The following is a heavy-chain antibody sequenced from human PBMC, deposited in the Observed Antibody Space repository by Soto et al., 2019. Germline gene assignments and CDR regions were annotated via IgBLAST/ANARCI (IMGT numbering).Heavy chain of an antibody. D-gene: IGHD1-20*01. J-gene: IGHJ5*02. V-gene: IGHV3-21*01. CDR1: GFIFSDYT. CDR3: AKDSGCVNNACAYDP. Sequence: GWSLRLSCAASGFIFSDYTMNWVRQAPGKGLEWVSSISRGSDYIFYADSVKGRFTISRDNARNSLYLQMSSLRAEDTAVYYCAKDSGCVNNACAYDPWGQGTLVTVSS. CDR2: ISRGSDYI.